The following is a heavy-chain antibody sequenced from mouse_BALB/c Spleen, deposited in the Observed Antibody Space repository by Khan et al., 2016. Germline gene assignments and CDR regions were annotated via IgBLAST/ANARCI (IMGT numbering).Heavy chain of an antibody. J-gene: IGHJ1*01. Sequence: QIQLVQSGPELKKPGETVKISCKAAGYTFTDYSMHWVKQAPGKGLKWMGWINTETGESTYADDFKGRFAFSLETSASTAYLQINNLKNEDTATYVCARKVYFDVWGAGTTVTVSS. CDR3: ARKVYFDV. CDR2: INTETGES. CDR1: GYTFTDYS. V-gene: IGHV9-2-1*01.